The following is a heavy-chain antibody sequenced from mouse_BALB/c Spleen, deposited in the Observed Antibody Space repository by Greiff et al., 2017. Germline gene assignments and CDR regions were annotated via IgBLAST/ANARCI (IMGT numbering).Heavy chain of an antibody. D-gene: IGHD2-3*01. CDR2: ISDGGSYT. Sequence: EVQVVESGGGLVKPGGSLKLSCAASGFTFSDYYMYWVRQTPEKRLEWVATISDGGSYTYYPDSVKGRFTISRDNAKNNLYLQMSSLKSEDTAMYYCADGYWFAYWGQGTLVTVSA. V-gene: IGHV5-4*02. CDR3: ADGYWFAY. J-gene: IGHJ3*01. CDR1: GFTFSDYY.